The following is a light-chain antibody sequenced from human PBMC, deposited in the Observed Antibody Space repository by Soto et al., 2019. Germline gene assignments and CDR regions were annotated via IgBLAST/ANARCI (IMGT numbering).Light chain of an antibody. CDR3: CSYAGSSSSVV. V-gene: IGLV2-23*01. CDR1: NSDDGSYNR. Sequence: QSALTQPASVSGSPGQSIIISCTGTNSDDGSYNRVSWYQQYPGKAPTLMIYEGIKRPSGVSNRFSGSESGTTASLTISGXXADDEAXXYCCSYAGSSSSVVFGGGTKLTVL. J-gene: IGLJ2*01. CDR2: EGI.